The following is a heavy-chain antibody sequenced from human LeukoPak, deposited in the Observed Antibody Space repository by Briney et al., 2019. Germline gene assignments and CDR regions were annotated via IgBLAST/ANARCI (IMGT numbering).Heavy chain of an antibody. D-gene: IGHD3-22*01. CDR1: GGSFSGYY. V-gene: IGHV4-34*01. CDR2: INHSGST. J-gene: IGHJ4*02. CDR3: ARGVPTSYYYESAAYYFDY. Sequence: SETLSLTCAVYGGSFSGYYWSWIRQPPGKGLEWIGEINHSGSTNYNPSLKGRVTISVDTSRNQFSLKLSSVTAADTAVYYCARGVPTSYYYESAAYYFDYWGQGTLVTVSS.